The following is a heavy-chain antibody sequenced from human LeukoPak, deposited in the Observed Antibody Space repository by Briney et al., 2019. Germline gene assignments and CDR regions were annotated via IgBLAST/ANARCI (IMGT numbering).Heavy chain of an antibody. Sequence: PSETLPLTCTVSGGSISSSSYYWGWIRQPPGKGLEWIGSIYYSGNTYYNPSLKSRVTISVDTSRNQFSLKLSSVTAADTAVYYCATHIVVVPAATNWFDPWGQGTLVTVSS. V-gene: IGHV4-39*01. CDR2: IYYSGNT. J-gene: IGHJ5*02. CDR1: GGSISSSSYY. D-gene: IGHD2-2*01. CDR3: ATHIVVVPAATNWFDP.